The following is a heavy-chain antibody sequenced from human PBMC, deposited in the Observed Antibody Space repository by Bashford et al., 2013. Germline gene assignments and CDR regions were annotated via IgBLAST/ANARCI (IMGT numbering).Heavy chain of an antibody. D-gene: IGHD5-18*01. CDR2: INPNSGGT. J-gene: IGHJ3*02. V-gene: IGHV1-2*04. Sequence: VASVKVSCKASGYTFTGYYMHWVRQAPGQGLEWMGWINPNSGGTNYAQKFQGWVTMTRDTSISTAYMELSRLRSDDTAVYYCARADTAKGGXAFDIWGQGTSGHRLL. CDR1: GYTFTGYY. CDR3: ARADTAKGGXAFDI.